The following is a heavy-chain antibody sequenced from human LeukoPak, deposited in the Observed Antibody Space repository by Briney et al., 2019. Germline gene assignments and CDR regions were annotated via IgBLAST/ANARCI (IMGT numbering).Heavy chain of an antibody. CDR1: GGSISSYY. CDR3: ARSSKERGYSYGYVYYYHMDV. J-gene: IGHJ6*03. Sequence: SETLSLTCTVSGGSISSYYWSWIRQPPGKGLEWIGYIYYSGSTNYNPSLKRRVTISVDTSKNHFSLKLSSVTAADTAVYYCARSSKERGYSYGYVYYYHMDVWGKGTTVTVSS. CDR2: IYYSGST. V-gene: IGHV4-59*01. D-gene: IGHD5-18*01.